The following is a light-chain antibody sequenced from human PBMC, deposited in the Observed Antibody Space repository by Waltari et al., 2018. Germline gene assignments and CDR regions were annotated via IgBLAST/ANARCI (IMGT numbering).Light chain of an antibody. Sequence: QAGLTPPPSMSKGLRQTATLTCTGNSNNIGHDGAAWLQQHQGHPPKLLSYRNNNRPSGISERCSASRSGNTASLTITVLQPEDEADYYCSAWDTSLSAVVFGGGTKLTVL. CDR1: SNNIGHDG. CDR3: SAWDTSLSAVV. V-gene: IGLV10-54*01. J-gene: IGLJ3*02. CDR2: RNN.